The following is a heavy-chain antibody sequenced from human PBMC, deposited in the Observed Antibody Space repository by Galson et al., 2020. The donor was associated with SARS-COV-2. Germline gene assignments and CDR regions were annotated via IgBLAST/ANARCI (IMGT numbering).Heavy chain of an antibody. Sequence: NSGGSLRLSCAASGFTFSNYAMNWVRQAPGKGLQWVSSINPVSSHIYYADSVRGRFTISRDDAKSSLHLQMNSLRDEDTAVYYCARDYGQFLRYGGEDYWGQGTLSPSPQ. CDR2: INPVSSHI. CDR1: GFTFSNYA. D-gene: IGHD3-16*01. J-gene: IGHJ4*02. CDR3: ARDYGQFLRYGGEDY. V-gene: IGHV3-21*01.